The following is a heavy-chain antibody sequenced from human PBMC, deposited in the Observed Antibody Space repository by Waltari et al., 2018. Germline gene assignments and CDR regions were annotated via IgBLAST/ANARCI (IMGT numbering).Heavy chain of an antibody. CDR1: GFTFSSYD. J-gene: IGHJ5*02. CDR2: IGSSGRNT. V-gene: IGHV3-23*01. CDR3: AKGPAARTNWFDP. Sequence: EVQLLESGGGLVQPGGSLRLSCAASGFTFSSYDMSWVRQAPGKGLVGVSVIGSSGRNTDYADSVKGRFTISRDDSKNTLYLQMNSLRAEDTAVYYCAKGPAARTNWFDPWGQGTLVTVSS. D-gene: IGHD2-2*01.